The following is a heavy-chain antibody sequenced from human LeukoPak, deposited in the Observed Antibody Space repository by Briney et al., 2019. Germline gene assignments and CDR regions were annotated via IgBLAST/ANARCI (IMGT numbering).Heavy chain of an antibody. CDR1: GFTFSSYS. D-gene: IGHD6-6*01. CDR3: ARDYYSTSSGHFDY. J-gene: IGHJ4*01. CDR2: ISSSSSYI. V-gene: IGHV3-21*04. Sequence: GGSLRLSCAASGFTFSSYSMNWVRQAPGKGLEWVSSISSSSSYIYYADSVKGRFTISRDNSKDTLYLQMNSLRAEDTAVYFCARDYYSTSSGHFDYWGHGTLVTVSS.